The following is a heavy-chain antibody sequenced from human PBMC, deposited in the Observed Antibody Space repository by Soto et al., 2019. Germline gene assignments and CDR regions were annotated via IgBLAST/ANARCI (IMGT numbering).Heavy chain of an antibody. Sequence: GGSLRLSCISSGFTFRTYTMNWVRQAPGKGLEWVAGIRGFSPYTFYAESVRGRFAISRDNAKNSLYLQMNSLRAEDTAVYYCARGGWPLLQTGMDVWGQGTTVTVSS. J-gene: IGHJ6*02. V-gene: IGHV3-21*01. CDR3: ARGGWPLLQTGMDV. CDR2: IRGFSPYT. CDR1: GFTFRTYT. D-gene: IGHD2-15*01.